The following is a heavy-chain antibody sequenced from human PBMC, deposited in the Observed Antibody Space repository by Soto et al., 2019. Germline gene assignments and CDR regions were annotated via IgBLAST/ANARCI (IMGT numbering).Heavy chain of an antibody. CDR3: ARQYCSGGSCYALDY. CDR1: GYTFTSYY. J-gene: IGHJ4*02. CDR2: INPSGGST. D-gene: IGHD2-15*01. Sequence: ASVKVSCKASGYTFTSYYMHWVRQAPGQGLEWMGIINPSGGSTTYAQKFQGRVTMTRDTSTSTVYMELSSLRSEDTAVYYCARQYCSGGSCYALDYWGQGTLVNVSS. V-gene: IGHV1-46*01.